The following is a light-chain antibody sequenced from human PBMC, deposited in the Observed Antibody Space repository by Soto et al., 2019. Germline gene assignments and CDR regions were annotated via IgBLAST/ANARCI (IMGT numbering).Light chain of an antibody. CDR2: SAS. V-gene: IGKV1-39*01. J-gene: IGKJ4*01. CDR3: QQSYSTPLT. Sequence: DIQMAQSPSSLSASLGDIVTFTCLASQNIYSYLNWYQQKPGKAPNLLIYSASTLQSGVPSRFSGSGSGTDFTLTISSLQPEDSATYYCQQSYSTPLTFGGGTKVDIK. CDR1: QNIYSY.